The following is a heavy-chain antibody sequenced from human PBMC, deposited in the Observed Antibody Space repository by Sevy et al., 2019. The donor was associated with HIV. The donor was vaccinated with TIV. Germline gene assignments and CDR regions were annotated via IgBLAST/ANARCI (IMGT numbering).Heavy chain of an antibody. CDR1: GFTFSDHY. CDR2: TRNKANSYTT. Sequence: GGSLRLSCAASGFTFSDHYMDWVRQAPGKGLEWVGRTRNKANSYTTEYAASVKGRFTISRDDSKNSLYLQMNSLKTEDTAVYYCARGAYYDFWSGSGYYFDYWGQGTLVTVSS. D-gene: IGHD3-3*01. V-gene: IGHV3-72*01. J-gene: IGHJ4*02. CDR3: ARGAYYDFWSGSGYYFDY.